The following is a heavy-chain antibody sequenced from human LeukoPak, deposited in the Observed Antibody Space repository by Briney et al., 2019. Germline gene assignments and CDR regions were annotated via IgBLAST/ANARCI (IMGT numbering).Heavy chain of an antibody. V-gene: IGHV3-21*01. J-gene: IGHJ3*02. CDR3: ARPISRQAPDAFDT. CDR1: GFTFSDYN. D-gene: IGHD3-3*01. CDR2: ISTSSNYI. Sequence: PGGSLRLSCVVSGFTFSDYNMNWVRQAPGKGLEWVSSISTSSNYIYYADSVKGRFTISRDNAKNSLFLQMDSLRAEDTAVYYCARPISRQAPDAFDTWGQGTMVTVSS.